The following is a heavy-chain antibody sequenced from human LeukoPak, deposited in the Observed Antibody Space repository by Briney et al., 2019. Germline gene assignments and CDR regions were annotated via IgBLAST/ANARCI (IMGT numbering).Heavy chain of an antibody. V-gene: IGHV3-66*01. J-gene: IGHJ4*02. CDR3: ARVEPGSYYNPFDY. CDR1: GFTVSNNY. CDR2: IYSAGST. Sequence: GGSLRLSCAASGFTVSNNYMTWVRQAPGKGPEWVSLIYSAGSTYYADSVKGRFTIPRDNSKNTVYLQMNSLRAEDTAVYYCARVEPGSYYNPFDYWGQGTLVTVSS. D-gene: IGHD3-10*01.